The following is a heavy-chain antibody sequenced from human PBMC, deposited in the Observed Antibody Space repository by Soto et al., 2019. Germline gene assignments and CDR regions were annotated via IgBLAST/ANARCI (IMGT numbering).Heavy chain of an antibody. V-gene: IGHV3-23*01. CDR2: ISGSDGST. Sequence: EVQLLESGGGLVQPGGSLRLSCAASGFTFSNYAMSWVRQAPGKGLEWVSAISGSDGSTYYADSVKGRFTISRDNSKNPLYLQMNSLRADDTAVYYCAKVALLALGLAWLDPRGQGTLVTVSS. D-gene: IGHD3-3*01. CDR1: GFTFSNYA. J-gene: IGHJ5*02. CDR3: AKVALLALGLAWLDP.